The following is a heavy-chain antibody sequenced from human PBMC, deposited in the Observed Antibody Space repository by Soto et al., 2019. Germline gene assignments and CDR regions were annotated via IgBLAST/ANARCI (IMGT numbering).Heavy chain of an antibody. D-gene: IGHD2-21*02. Sequence: QVQLVQSGAEEKKPGASVKVSCKASGYTFTSYAMHWVRQASGQRLEWMGWINAGNGNTKYSQKFQGRVTITRDSSASTAYMELSSLRSEDTAVYYCARSIVVVTALDYWGQGTLVPVSS. CDR2: INAGNGNT. CDR3: ARSIVVVTALDY. V-gene: IGHV1-3*05. CDR1: GYTFTSYA. J-gene: IGHJ4*02.